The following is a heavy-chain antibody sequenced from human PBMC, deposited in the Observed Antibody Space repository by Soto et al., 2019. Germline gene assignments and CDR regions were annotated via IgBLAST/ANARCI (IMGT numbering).Heavy chain of an antibody. CDR1: GGTFSSYA. CDR3: ARERLHYYDSSGYNDY. D-gene: IGHD3-22*01. Sequence: QVQLVQSGAEVKKPGSSVKVSCKASGGTFSSYAISWVRQAPGQGLEWMGGIIPIFGTANYAQKFQGRVMITADESTSTAYMELSSLRSEDTAVYYCARERLHYYDSSGYNDYWGQGTLVTVSS. J-gene: IGHJ4*02. CDR2: IIPIFGTA. V-gene: IGHV1-69*01.